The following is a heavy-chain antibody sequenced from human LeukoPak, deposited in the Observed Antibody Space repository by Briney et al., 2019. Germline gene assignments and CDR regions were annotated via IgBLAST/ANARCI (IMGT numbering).Heavy chain of an antibody. CDR2: INPNSGGT. CDR3: ATLPIVANGNYFDY. CDR1: GYTFTGYY. D-gene: IGHD5-12*01. V-gene: IGHV1-2*02. J-gene: IGHJ4*02. Sequence: ASVKVSCKAYGYTFTGYYMHWVRQAPGQGLEWMGWINPNSGGTNYAQKFQGRVTMTRDTSISTAYMELSRLRSDDTAVYYCATLPIVANGNYFDYWGQGTLVTVSS.